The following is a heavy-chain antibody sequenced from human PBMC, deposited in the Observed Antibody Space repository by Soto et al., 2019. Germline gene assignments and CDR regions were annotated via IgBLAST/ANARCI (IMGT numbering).Heavy chain of an antibody. CDR1: GFTVSNNY. V-gene: IGHV3-53*01. CDR2: IYSGGYT. CDR3: APQRGGGGY. D-gene: IGHD6-25*01. Sequence: EVQLVESGGGLIQPGGSLRLSCAVSGFTVSNNYMSWVRQAPGKGLEGVSVIYSGGYTAYGDSVKGRFTISRDNSKNTLYSKIKSLRPAAGAVYSCAPQRGGGGYWGQGTLVTVSS. J-gene: IGHJ4*02.